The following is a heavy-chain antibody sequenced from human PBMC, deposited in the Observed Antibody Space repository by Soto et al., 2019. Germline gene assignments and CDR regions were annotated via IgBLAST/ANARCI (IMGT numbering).Heavy chain of an antibody. CDR1: GGSISSFCYY. V-gene: IGHV4-31*03. CDR3: AVCYYYYYYMDV. J-gene: IGHJ6*03. Sequence: SETLSLTCTVSGGSISSFCYYWSWIRQHPGKGLEWIGYIYYSGSTYYNPSLKSRVTISVDTSKNQFSLKLSSVTAADTAVYYCAVCYYYYYYMDVWGKGTTVTVSS. CDR2: IYYSGST. D-gene: IGHD2-8*01.